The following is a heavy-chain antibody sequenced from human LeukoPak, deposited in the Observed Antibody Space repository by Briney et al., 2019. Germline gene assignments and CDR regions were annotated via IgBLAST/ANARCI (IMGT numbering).Heavy chain of an antibody. CDR2: IIPIFGTA. CDR3: ARGAVGATFDY. V-gene: IGHV1-69*05. J-gene: IGHJ4*02. D-gene: IGHD1-26*01. Sequence: GASVKVSCKASGGTFSSYAISWVRQAPGQGLEWMGGIIPIFGTANYAQKFQGRVTITTDESTSTANMELSSLRSEDTAVYYCARGAVGATFDYWGQGTLVTVSS. CDR1: GGTFSSYA.